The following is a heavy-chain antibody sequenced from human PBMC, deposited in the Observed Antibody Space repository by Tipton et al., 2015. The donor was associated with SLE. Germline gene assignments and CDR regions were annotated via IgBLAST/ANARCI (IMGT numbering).Heavy chain of an antibody. D-gene: IGHD3-10*02. CDR1: GGSISSGSYY. Sequence: TLSLTCTVSGGSISSGSYYWSWIRQPAGKGLEWIGYIYYSGSTNYNPSLKSRVTISVDTSKNQFSLKLSSVTAADTAVYYCARRMVFGGDYFDYWGQGTLVTVSS. CDR2: IYYSGST. J-gene: IGHJ4*02. CDR3: ARRMVFGGDYFDY. V-gene: IGHV4-61*09.